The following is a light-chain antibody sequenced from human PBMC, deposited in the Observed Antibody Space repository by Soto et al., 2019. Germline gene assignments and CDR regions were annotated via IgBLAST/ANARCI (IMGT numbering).Light chain of an antibody. J-gene: IGLJ2*01. CDR1: SSDVGAYTY. CDR3: CSYSDSSLAV. CDR2: DVI. V-gene: IGLV2-11*01. Sequence: QSALTQPRSVSGSPGQSVTISCTGTSSDVGAYTYVSWYQQHPGKAPKLMIYDVIKRPSGVPDRFSGSKSGNTASLTISRLQTEDEADYYCCSYSDSSLAVFGGGTKVTVL.